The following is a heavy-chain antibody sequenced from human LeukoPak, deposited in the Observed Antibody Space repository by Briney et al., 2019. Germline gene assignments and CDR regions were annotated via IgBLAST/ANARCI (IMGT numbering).Heavy chain of an antibody. Sequence: PGGSLRLSCAASGFTVITNFMTWVRQAPGKGLEWVSVIYSGGTTYYADSVKGRFTLSRDNSKNTVYLQMNSLRAEDTAMYYCARGPNWAHIDYWGQGTLVTVSS. CDR3: ARGPNWAHIDY. J-gene: IGHJ4*02. V-gene: IGHV3-66*02. CDR2: IYSGGTT. D-gene: IGHD7-27*01. CDR1: GFTVITNF.